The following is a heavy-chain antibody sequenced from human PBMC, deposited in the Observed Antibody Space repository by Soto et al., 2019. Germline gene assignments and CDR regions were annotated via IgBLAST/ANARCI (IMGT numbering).Heavy chain of an antibody. CDR2: IWHDGKNT. Sequence: QVQVVESGGGVVQPGTSLRLSCAASGFTFSNFGMHWVRQAPGKGLEWVAVIWHDGKNTYYAESAKGRFTISRDNSKNTLYLQMNSLRAEDTAVYYCARDPGQDEAMDYWGQGTLVTVSS. CDR1: GFTFSNFG. CDR3: ARDPGQDEAMDY. J-gene: IGHJ4*02. V-gene: IGHV3-33*01.